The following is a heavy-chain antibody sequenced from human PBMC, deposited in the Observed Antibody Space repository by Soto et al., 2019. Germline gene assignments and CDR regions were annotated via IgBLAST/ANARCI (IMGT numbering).Heavy chain of an antibody. CDR1: GFTFSSYA. J-gene: IGHJ6*02. V-gene: IGHV3-30-3*01. CDR3: AQTTVTTFNYYYYGMDV. Sequence: GGSLRLSCAASGFTFSSYAMHWVRQAPGKGLEWVAVISYDGSNKYYADSVKGRFTISRDNSKNTLYLQMNSLRAEDTAVYYCAQTTVTTFNYYYYGMDVWGQGTTVTVSS. CDR2: ISYDGSNK. D-gene: IGHD4-4*01.